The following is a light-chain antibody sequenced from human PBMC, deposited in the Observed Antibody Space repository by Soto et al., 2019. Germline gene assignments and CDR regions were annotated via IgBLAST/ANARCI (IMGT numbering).Light chain of an antibody. CDR1: QRISTY. Sequence: DIRMTQSPSTLSAGVGDRVTITCRASQRISTYLNRYQQKPGKAPTLLIYAASSLQSGVTSRFSGGGSGTDFTLTINTLQPEDFATYFCQQCYSSPRTFGQGTKVEIK. CDR2: AAS. J-gene: IGKJ1*01. V-gene: IGKV1-39*01. CDR3: QQCYSSPRT.